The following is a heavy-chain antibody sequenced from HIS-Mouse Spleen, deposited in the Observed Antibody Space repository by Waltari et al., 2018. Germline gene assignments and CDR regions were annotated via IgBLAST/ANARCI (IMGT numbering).Heavy chain of an antibody. CDR1: GCSISSSSYY. CDR2: IYYSGST. D-gene: IGHD6-13*01. J-gene: IGHJ2*01. Sequence: QLQLQESGPGLVKPSETLSLTCTVSGCSISSSSYYWGWIRQPPGKGLEWIGSIYYSGSTYYNPSLKSRVTISVDTSKNQFSLKLSSVTAADTAVYYCAREIPYSSSWYDWYFDLWGRVTLVTVSS. CDR3: AREIPYSSSWYDWYFDL. V-gene: IGHV4-39*07.